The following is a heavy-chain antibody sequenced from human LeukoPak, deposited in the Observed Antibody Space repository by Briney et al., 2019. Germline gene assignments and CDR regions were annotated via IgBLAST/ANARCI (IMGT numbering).Heavy chain of an antibody. Sequence: KTSETLSLTCAVYGGSFSGYYWSWIRQPPGKGLEWIGEINHSGSTNYNPSLKSRVTISVDTSKNQFSLKLSSVTAADTAVYYCARSSQELRFLEWPPPGYYYMDVWGKGTTVTVSS. CDR2: INHSGST. V-gene: IGHV4-34*01. CDR1: GGSFSGYY. D-gene: IGHD3-3*01. CDR3: ARSSQELRFLEWPPPGYYYMDV. J-gene: IGHJ6*03.